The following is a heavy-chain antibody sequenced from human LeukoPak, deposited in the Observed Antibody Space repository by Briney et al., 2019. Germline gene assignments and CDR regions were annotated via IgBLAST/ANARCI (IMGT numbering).Heavy chain of an antibody. CDR3: ATGLRGYSYGYDLYYFDY. J-gene: IGHJ4*02. Sequence: GGSLRLSCAASGFTFSGYTMNWGRQAPGKGLELVSSISSSSSFIYYADSVKGRFTVSRDNAKNSLYLQMNSLRAEDTAVYYCATGLRGYSYGYDLYYFDYWGQGTLVTVSS. CDR2: ISSSSSFI. CDR1: GFTFSGYT. D-gene: IGHD5-18*01. V-gene: IGHV3-21*01.